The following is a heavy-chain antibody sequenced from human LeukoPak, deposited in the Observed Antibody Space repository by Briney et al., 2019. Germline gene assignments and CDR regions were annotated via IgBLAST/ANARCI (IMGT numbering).Heavy chain of an antibody. CDR3: ARVGLGDPRGYFDY. Sequence: SETLSLTCTVSGGFISSYYWSWIRQPAGKGLEWIGRIYSSGSTNYNPSLNSRVTMSVDTSKNQFSLNLRSVTAADTAVYYCARVGLGDPRGYFDYWGQGTLVTVSS. D-gene: IGHD2-15*01. CDR1: GGFISSYY. J-gene: IGHJ4*02. V-gene: IGHV4-4*07. CDR2: IYSSGST.